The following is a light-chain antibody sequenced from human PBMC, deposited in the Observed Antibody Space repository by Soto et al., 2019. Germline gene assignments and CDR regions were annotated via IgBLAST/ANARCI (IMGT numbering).Light chain of an antibody. CDR1: ASSIAARYD. CDR2: ADY. V-gene: IGLV1-40*01. J-gene: IGLJ2*01. CDR3: QSYDNNVSGWV. Sequence: QSVLTQPPSVSGAPGQRVTISCTGTASSIAARYDVHWYQQIPGTAPKLLIYADYERPSGVPDRFSGSKSGASAALVITGLRADDEADYYCQSYDNNVSGWVFGGGTKVTVL.